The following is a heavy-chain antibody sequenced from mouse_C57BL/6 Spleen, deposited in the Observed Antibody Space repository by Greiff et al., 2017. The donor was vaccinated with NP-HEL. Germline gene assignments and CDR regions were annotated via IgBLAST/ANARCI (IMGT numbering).Heavy chain of an antibody. V-gene: IGHV1-80*01. CDR1: GYAFSSYW. CDR2: IYPGDGDT. CDR3: AGYGNYGY. D-gene: IGHD2-1*01. Sequence: LKESGASVKISCTASGYAFSSYWMNWVKQRPGKGLEWIGQIYPGDGDTNYNGKFKGKATLTADKSSSTAYMQLSSLTSEDSAVYFCAGYGNYGYWGQGTTLTVSS. J-gene: IGHJ2*01.